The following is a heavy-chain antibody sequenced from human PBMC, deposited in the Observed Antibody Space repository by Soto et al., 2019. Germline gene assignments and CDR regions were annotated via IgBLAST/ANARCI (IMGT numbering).Heavy chain of an antibody. V-gene: IGHV4-34*01. CDR1: GGSFSGYY. J-gene: IGHJ5*02. Sequence: SETLSLTCAVYGGSFSGYYWSWIRQPPGEGLGWIGEINHSGSTNYNPSLKSRVTISVDTSKNQFSLKLSSVTAADTAVYYCARGAADIVVVVAAASVWFDPWGQGTLVTVSS. CDR3: ARGAADIVVVVAAASVWFDP. CDR2: INHSGST. D-gene: IGHD2-15*01.